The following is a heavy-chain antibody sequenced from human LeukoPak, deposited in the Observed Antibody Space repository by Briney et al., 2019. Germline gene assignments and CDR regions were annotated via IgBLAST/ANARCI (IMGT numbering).Heavy chain of an antibody. J-gene: IGHJ4*02. CDR1: GFTFSTYT. CDR2: IYGSGGAS. Sequence: GGSLRLSCAASGFTFSTYTMNWARQAPGKGLEWVSGIYGSGGASFYADSVKGRFTISRDNSQNTVFLQMDSLRDEDTALYYCAKDLRKDGIWDIDYWGQGTLVTVSS. D-gene: IGHD1-14*01. V-gene: IGHV3-23*01. CDR3: AKDLRKDGIWDIDY.